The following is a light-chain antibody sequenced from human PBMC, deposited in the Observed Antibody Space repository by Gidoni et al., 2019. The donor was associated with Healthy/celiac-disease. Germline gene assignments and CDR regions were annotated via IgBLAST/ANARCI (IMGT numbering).Light chain of an antibody. CDR3: SSYTSSSTLV. CDR2: DVS. V-gene: IGLV2-14*03. CDR1: SSDVGGYNY. Sequence: QSALTQPASVSGSPGQSITISCTGTSSDVGGYNYVSWYQQHPGKAPKLMIYDVSNRPSGVSNRLSDPKSGNTASLTISGLQAEDEADYYCSSYTSSSTLVFGTGTKVTVL. J-gene: IGLJ1*01.